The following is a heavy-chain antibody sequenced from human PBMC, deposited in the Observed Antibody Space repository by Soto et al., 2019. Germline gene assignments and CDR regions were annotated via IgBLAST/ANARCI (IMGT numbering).Heavy chain of an antibody. CDR2: INPGDSDT. CDR3: ARSFTAGTAGAY. V-gene: IGHV5-51*01. CDR1: GYRFINYW. Sequence: GESLKISCKGSGYRFINYWIGWVRQMPGKGLEWIGIINPGDSDTRYSPSFQGQVTISADKSISTAYLQWSSLKASDTAIYFCARSFTAGTAGAYWGQGTLVTV. D-gene: IGHD6-19*01. J-gene: IGHJ4*02.